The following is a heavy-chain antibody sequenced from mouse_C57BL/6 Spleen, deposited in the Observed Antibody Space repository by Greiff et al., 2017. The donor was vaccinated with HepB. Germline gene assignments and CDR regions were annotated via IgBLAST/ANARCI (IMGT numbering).Heavy chain of an antibody. V-gene: IGHV1-64*01. Sequence: QVQLQQPGAELVKPGASVKLSCKASGYTFTSYWMHWVKRRPGQGLEWIGMIHPNSGSTNYNEKFKSKATLTVDKSSSTAYMQLSSLTSEDSAVYYCARGPYYDYDEGFAYWGQGTLVTVSA. D-gene: IGHD2-4*01. CDR1: GYTFTSYW. CDR3: ARGPYYDYDEGFAY. J-gene: IGHJ3*01. CDR2: IHPNSGST.